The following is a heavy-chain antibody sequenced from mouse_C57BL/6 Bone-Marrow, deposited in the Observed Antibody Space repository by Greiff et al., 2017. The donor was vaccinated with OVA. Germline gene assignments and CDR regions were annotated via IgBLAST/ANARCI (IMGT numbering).Heavy chain of an antibody. CDR1: GFTFSDYY. J-gene: IGHJ3*01. CDR2: INYDGSST. CDR3: ARERGYGKGFAY. Sequence: EVQVVESEGGLVQPGSSMKLSCTASGFTFSDYYMAWVRQVPEKGLEWVANINYDGSSTYYLDSLKSRFIISRDNAENILYLQMCSLKSEDTATYYCARERGYGKGFAYWGQGTLVTVSA. D-gene: IGHD2-1*01. V-gene: IGHV5-16*01.